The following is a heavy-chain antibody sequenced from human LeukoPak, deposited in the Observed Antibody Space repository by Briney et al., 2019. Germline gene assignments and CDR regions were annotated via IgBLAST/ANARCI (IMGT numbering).Heavy chain of an antibody. CDR2: ISYDGSNK. J-gene: IGHJ4*02. D-gene: IGHD5-18*01. V-gene: IGHV3-30*03. CDR3: ATFRGYSYGYEENY. CDR1: GFTFSNYG. Sequence: GRSLRLSCAASGFTFSNYGMHWVRQSPGKGLEWVAVISYDGSNKYYADSVKGRFTISRDNSKNTLYLQMNSLRAEDTAVYYCATFRGYSYGYEENYWGQGTLATVSS.